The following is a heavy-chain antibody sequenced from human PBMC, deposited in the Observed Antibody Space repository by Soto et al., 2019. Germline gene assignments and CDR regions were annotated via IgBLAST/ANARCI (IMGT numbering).Heavy chain of an antibody. CDR3: ARGSSPENYDFWSGSLGGP. V-gene: IGHV1-2*04. Sequence: ASVKVSCKASGGTFSSYAISWARQAPGQGLEWMGWINPNSGGTNYAQKFQGWVTMTRDTSISTAYMEPSRLRSDDTAVYYCARGSSPENYDFWSGSLGGPWGQGTLVTVSS. CDR1: GGTFSSYA. J-gene: IGHJ5*02. D-gene: IGHD3-3*01. CDR2: INPNSGGT.